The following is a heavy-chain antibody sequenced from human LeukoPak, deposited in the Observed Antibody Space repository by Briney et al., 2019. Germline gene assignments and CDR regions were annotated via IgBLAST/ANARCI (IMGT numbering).Heavy chain of an antibody. CDR2: MTSTGGTI. CDR3: ARGEGYCSSTSCQHDAFDI. Sequence: GGPLRLSCAACGFTFSNYEMSWIRQAPGKGLEWVSYMTSTGGTIYYADSVKGRFSISRDNAKNSLYLQMNSLRAEDTAVYYCARGEGYCSSTSCQHDAFDIWGQGTMVTVS. J-gene: IGHJ3*02. D-gene: IGHD2-2*01. CDR1: GFTFSNYE. V-gene: IGHV3-48*03.